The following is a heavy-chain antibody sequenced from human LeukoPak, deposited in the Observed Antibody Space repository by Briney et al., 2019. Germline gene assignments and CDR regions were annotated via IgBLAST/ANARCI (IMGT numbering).Heavy chain of an antibody. CDR1: GGTFSSYA. J-gene: IGHJ4*02. Sequence: SVKVSCKASGGTFSSYAISWVRQAPGQGLEWMGRIIPIFGTANYAQKFQGRVTITTDESTSTAYMELGSLRSEDTAVYYCARDNYDSSGYYDYWGQGTLVTVSS. CDR3: ARDNYDSSGYYDY. V-gene: IGHV1-69*05. D-gene: IGHD3-22*01. CDR2: IIPIFGTA.